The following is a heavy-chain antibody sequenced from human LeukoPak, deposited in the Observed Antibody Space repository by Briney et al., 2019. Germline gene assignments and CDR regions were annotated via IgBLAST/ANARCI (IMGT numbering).Heavy chain of an antibody. CDR1: GGSISSSSYY. CDR3: ARGVTMIVVVIHDWYFDL. J-gene: IGHJ2*01. V-gene: IGHV4-39*01. Sequence: SETLSLTCTVSGGSISSSSYYWGWLRQPPGKGLEWIGSIYYTRSTYYNPSLKSRVTISVDTSKNQFSLKLTSVTAADTAVYYCARGVTMIVVVIHDWYFDLWGRGTLVTVSS. CDR2: IYYTRST. D-gene: IGHD3-22*01.